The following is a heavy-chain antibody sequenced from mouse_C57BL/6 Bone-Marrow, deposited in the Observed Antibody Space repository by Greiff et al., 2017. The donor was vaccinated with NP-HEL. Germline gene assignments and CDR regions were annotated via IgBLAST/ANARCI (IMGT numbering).Heavy chain of an antibody. V-gene: IGHV1-5*01. Sequence: EVQLQQSGTVLARPGASVKMSCKTSGYTFTSYWMHWVKQRPGQGLEWIGAIYPGNGDTSYNQKFKGKAKLTAVTSASTAYMELSSLTNEDSAVYYGTACHGSMYYFDYGGQGTTLTVSS. J-gene: IGHJ2*01. CDR2: IYPGNGDT. D-gene: IGHD1-1*01. CDR1: GYTFTSYW. CDR3: TACHGSMYYFDY.